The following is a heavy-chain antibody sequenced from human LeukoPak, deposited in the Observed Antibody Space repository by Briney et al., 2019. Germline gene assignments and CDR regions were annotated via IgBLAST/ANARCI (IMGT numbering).Heavy chain of an antibody. V-gene: IGHV3-20*04. CDR2: INWNGGST. Sequence: GSLRLSCAASGFTFDDYGMSWVRQAPGKGLEWVAGINWNGGSTGYADSVKGRFTISRDNAKNSLYLQMNSLRAEDTALYYCARGSPIAVAGNYYYYYMDVWGKGTTVTVSS. J-gene: IGHJ6*03. CDR3: ARGSPIAVAGNYYYYYMDV. CDR1: GFTFDDYG. D-gene: IGHD6-19*01.